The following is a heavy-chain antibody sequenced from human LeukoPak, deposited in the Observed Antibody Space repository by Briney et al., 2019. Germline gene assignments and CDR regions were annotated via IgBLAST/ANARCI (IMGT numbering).Heavy chain of an antibody. D-gene: IGHD3-22*01. CDR3: ARHGVTMIVVDY. CDR2: IYYSGST. V-gene: IGHV4-39*01. CDR1: GDSINSYY. J-gene: IGHJ4*02. Sequence: SETLSLTCTVSGDSINSYYWGWIRQPPGKGLEWIGSIYYSGSTYYNPSLKSRVTISVDTSKNQFSLKLSSVTAADTAVYYCARHGVTMIVVDYWGQGTLVTVSS.